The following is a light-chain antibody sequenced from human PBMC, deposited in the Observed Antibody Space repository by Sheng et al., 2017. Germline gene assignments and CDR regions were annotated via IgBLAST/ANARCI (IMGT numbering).Light chain of an antibody. CDR2: GAS. V-gene: IGKV3-15*01. CDR3: QQYGTSPPVT. CDR1: QSVSSN. J-gene: IGKJ4*01. Sequence: ETVMTQSPATLSVSPGERATLSCRASQSVSSNLAWYQQKPGQAPRLLIYGASTRATGIPARFSGSGSGTEFTLTISRLEPEDFAVYYCQQYGTSPPVTFGGGTKVEIK.